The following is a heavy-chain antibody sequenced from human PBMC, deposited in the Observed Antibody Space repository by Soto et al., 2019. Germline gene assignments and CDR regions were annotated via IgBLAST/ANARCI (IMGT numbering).Heavy chain of an antibody. CDR3: AKDLYDFLTAYPLGAFDM. Sequence: GGSLRLSCAVSGFTFSSYAMSWVRQAPGKGLEWVSGISGSGNSAYYADSVEGRLTISRDNSKNTLFLHMNSLRAEDTAVYYCAKDLYDFLTAYPLGAFDMWGQGTMVTVSS. D-gene: IGHD3-9*01. CDR2: ISGSGNSA. CDR1: GFTFSSYA. J-gene: IGHJ3*02. V-gene: IGHV3-23*01.